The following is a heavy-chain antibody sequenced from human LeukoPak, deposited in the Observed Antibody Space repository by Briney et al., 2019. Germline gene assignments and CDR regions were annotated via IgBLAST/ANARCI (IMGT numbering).Heavy chain of an antibody. J-gene: IGHJ3*02. CDR3: ARTNQISETAFDI. V-gene: IGHV4-59*01. CDR1: SGSISNYY. Sequence: SETLSLTCSVSSGSISNYYWSWIRQSPGKGLKWIGYILSSGSTNYNPSVKSRVTISVDTSRNQFSLKLRSVTAADTAVYYCARTNQISETAFDIWGQGTMVIVSS. CDR2: ILSSGST. D-gene: IGHD1-14*01.